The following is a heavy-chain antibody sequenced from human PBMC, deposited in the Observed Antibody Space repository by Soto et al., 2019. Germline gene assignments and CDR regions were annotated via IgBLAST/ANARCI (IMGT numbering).Heavy chain of an antibody. Sequence: QVQLVQSGAEVKRPGSSVKVSCKTSGGTFTNYAISWVRQAPGQGLEWMGGIIPIFGTANYAQRFQGRVTITADDSTSTANMDLSSLTSEDTAVYYCARDSPMVRGVSYYYGMDVWGQGTTVTVSS. V-gene: IGHV1-69*12. D-gene: IGHD3-10*01. CDR3: ARDSPMVRGVSYYYGMDV. CDR2: IIPIFGTA. CDR1: GGTFTNYA. J-gene: IGHJ6*02.